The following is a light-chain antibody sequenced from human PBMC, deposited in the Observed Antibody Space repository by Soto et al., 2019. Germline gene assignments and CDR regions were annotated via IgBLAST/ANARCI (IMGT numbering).Light chain of an antibody. J-gene: IGKJ1*01. CDR3: QQYSSLPRT. V-gene: IGKV3-20*01. Sequence: IVLTQSPATALLSTGAGATPSRSASQIVSGKYLAWYHQRPGQAPRVLIHSASSRATGIPDRFTGSGSGTDFTLTITRLEPEDFGVYYCQQYSSLPRTFGQGTNVDIK. CDR2: SAS. CDR1: QIVSGKY.